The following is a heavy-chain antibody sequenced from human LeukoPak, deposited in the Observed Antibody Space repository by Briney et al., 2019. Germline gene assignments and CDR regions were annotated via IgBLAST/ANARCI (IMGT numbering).Heavy chain of an antibody. Sequence: SETLSLTCAVYGGSFRGYYWSWIRQPPGKGLEWIGEINHSGSTNYNPSLKSRVTISVDTSKNQFSLKLSSVTAADTAVYYCARGLGATDYWGQGTLVTVSS. D-gene: IGHD1-26*01. CDR3: ARGLGATDY. CDR2: INHSGST. J-gene: IGHJ4*02. V-gene: IGHV4-34*01. CDR1: GGSFRGYY.